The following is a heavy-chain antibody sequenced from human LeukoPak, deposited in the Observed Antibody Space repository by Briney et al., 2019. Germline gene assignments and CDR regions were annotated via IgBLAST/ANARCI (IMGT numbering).Heavy chain of an antibody. J-gene: IGHJ4*02. CDR1: GYTFTGYY. Sequence: ASVKVSSKASGYTFTGYYMHWVRQAPGQGLEWMGRINPNSGGTNYAQKFQGRVTMTRDTSISTAYMELSRLRSDDTAVYYCARGGAYYDSSGYPFGYWGQGTLVTVSS. CDR2: INPNSGGT. CDR3: ARGGAYYDSSGYPFGY. D-gene: IGHD3-22*01. V-gene: IGHV1-2*06.